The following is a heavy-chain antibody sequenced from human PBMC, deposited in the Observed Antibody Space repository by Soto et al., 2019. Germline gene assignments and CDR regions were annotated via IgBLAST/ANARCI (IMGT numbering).Heavy chain of an antibody. J-gene: IGHJ2*01. CDR2: ISSSGDAM. CDR3: ARGSPRYYDSSGYSLWYFDL. Sequence: EVQLVESGGGLVQPGGSLRLSCAVSGFSLSSYSFKWVRQAPGKGLEWVSYISSSGDAMYFADSVKDRFTISRDNAKNSLYLQMNSLRDEDTAVYYCARGSPRYYDSSGYSLWYFDLWGRGTLVTVS. V-gene: IGHV3-48*02. D-gene: IGHD3-22*01. CDR1: GFSLSSYS.